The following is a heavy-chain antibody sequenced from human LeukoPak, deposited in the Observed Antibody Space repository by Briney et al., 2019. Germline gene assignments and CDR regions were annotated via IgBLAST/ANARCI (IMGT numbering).Heavy chain of an antibody. CDR1: GGSISSHY. Sequence: SETLSLTCSVSGGSISSHYWSWIRQAPGKRLEWIGSIYYNGNPNYNSSLKSRVTISVDTSKNQFSLKLRSVTAADTAVFYCARHVGYSGSYFFDYWGQGILVTVSS. CDR2: IYYNGNP. D-gene: IGHD1-26*01. J-gene: IGHJ4*02. V-gene: IGHV4-59*08. CDR3: ARHVGYSGSYFFDY.